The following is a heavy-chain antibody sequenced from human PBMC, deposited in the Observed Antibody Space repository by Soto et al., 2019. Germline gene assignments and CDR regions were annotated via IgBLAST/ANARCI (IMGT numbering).Heavy chain of an antibody. J-gene: IGHJ6*03. CDR2: INPSGGST. V-gene: IGHV1-46*03. CDR3: ARDTQPTGDIAAAGPAPDYYYYYMDV. Sequence: GASVKVSCKASGYTFTSYYMHWVRQAPGQGLEWMGIINPSGGSTSYAQKFQGRVTMTRDTSTSTVYMELSSLRSEDTAVYYCARDTQPTGDIAAAGPAPDYYYYYMDVWGKGTTVTVSS. D-gene: IGHD6-13*01. CDR1: GYTFTSYY.